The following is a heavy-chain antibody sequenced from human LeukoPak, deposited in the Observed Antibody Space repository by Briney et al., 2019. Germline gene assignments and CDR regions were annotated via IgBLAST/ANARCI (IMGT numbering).Heavy chain of an antibody. CDR3: ARVIGWELLARFDP. CDR2: IYYSGST. D-gene: IGHD1-26*01. J-gene: IGHJ5*02. V-gene: IGHV4-59*01. CDR1: GGSFSGYY. Sequence: PSETLSLTCAVYGGSFSGYYWSWIRQPPGKGLEWIGYIYYSGSTNYNPSLKSRVTISVDTSKNQFSLKLSSVTAADTAVYYCARVIGWELLARFDPWGQGTLVTASS.